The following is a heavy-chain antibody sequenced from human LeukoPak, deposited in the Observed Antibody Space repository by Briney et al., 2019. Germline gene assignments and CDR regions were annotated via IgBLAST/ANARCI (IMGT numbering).Heavy chain of an antibody. V-gene: IGHV4-34*01. CDR1: GGSFSGYY. CDR2: INHSGST. Sequence: SETLSLTCAVYGGSFSGYYWSWIRQPPGKGLEWIGEINHSGSTNYNPSLKSRVTISVDTSKNQFSLKLSSVTAADTAVYYCARETAAAGTLWGQGTLVTVSS. CDR3: ARETAAAGTL. D-gene: IGHD6-13*01. J-gene: IGHJ4*02.